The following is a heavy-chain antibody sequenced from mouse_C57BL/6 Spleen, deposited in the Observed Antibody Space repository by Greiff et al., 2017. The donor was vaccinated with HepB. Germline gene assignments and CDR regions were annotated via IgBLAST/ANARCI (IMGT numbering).Heavy chain of an antibody. CDR3: ARWHYYGSSYAMDY. CDR2: IDPSDSYT. V-gene: IGHV1-69*01. J-gene: IGHJ4*01. D-gene: IGHD1-1*01. Sequence: QVQLKQPGAELVMPGASVKLSCKASGYTFTSYWMHWVKQRPGQGLEWIGEIDPSDSYTNYNQKFKGKSTLTVDKSSSTAYMQLSSLTSEDSAVYYCARWHYYGSSYAMDYWGQGTLVTVSS. CDR1: GYTFTSYW.